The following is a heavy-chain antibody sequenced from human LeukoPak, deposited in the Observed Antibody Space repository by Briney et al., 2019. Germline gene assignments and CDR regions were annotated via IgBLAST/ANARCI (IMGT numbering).Heavy chain of an antibody. CDR2: IGSSSSYI. CDR1: GFTFSGYS. Sequence: GGSLRLSCAASGFTFSGYSMTWVRQAPGKGLEWVSSIGSSSSYIFYADLVQGRFTTSRDNAHNSLYLQMNSLRAEDTGVYYCARDAGYSTYWGQGSLVTVSS. V-gene: IGHV3-21*01. D-gene: IGHD6-13*01. J-gene: IGHJ4*02. CDR3: ARDAGYSTY.